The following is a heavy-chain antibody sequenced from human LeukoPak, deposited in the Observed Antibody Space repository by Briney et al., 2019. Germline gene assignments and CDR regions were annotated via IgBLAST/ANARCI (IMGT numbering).Heavy chain of an antibody. CDR1: GFTFSNAW. Sequence: GGSLRPSCAASGFTFSNAWMSWVRQAPGKGLEWVGRIKSKTDGGTTDYAAPVKGRFTISRDDSKNTLYLQMNSLKTEDTAVYYCTTVGGYYDFWSGRSYWGQGTLVTVSS. CDR2: IKSKTDGGTT. J-gene: IGHJ4*02. CDR3: TTVGGYYDFWSGRSY. V-gene: IGHV3-15*01. D-gene: IGHD3-3*01.